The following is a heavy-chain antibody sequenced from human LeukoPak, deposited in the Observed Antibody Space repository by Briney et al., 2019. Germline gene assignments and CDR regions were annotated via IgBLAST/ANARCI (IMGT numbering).Heavy chain of an antibody. Sequence: ASVKVSCKASRYTFTGYYMHWVRQAPGQGLEWMGWINPNSGGTNYAQKFQGRVTMTRDTSISTAYMELSRLRSDDTAVYYCARDPSGSGYADAFDIWGQGTMVTVSS. CDR2: INPNSGGT. D-gene: IGHD3-22*01. J-gene: IGHJ3*02. CDR1: RYTFTGYY. V-gene: IGHV1-2*02. CDR3: ARDPSGSGYADAFDI.